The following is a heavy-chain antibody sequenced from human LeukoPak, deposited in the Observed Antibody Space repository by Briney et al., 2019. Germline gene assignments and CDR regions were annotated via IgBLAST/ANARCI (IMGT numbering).Heavy chain of an antibody. Sequence: PGESLKISCKGSGYIFTSYWIGWVRQMPGKGLEWMGIIYPGDSETRYSPSFQGQVTISADKSISTAYLQWSSLKASDTAVYYCARTLLGIRYYFDYWGQGTLVTVSS. J-gene: IGHJ4*02. CDR1: GYIFTSYW. V-gene: IGHV5-51*01. CDR2: IYPGDSET. D-gene: IGHD7-27*01. CDR3: ARTLLGIRYYFDY.